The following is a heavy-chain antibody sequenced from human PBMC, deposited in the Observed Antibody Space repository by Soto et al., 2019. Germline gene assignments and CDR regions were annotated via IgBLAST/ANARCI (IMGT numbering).Heavy chain of an antibody. D-gene: IGHD2-21*01. V-gene: IGHV1-18*01. CDR3: ARDLFSYESDSYFDY. J-gene: IGHJ4*02. Sequence: NLQGRVTMTTDTSTNTAYMELSSLTSDDTAVYYCARDLFSYESDSYFDYWGQGTRVTVSS.